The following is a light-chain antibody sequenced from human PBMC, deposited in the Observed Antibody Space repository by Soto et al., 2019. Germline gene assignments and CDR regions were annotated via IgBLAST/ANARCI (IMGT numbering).Light chain of an antibody. Sequence: AIQMTQSPSSLSASVGDRVTITCRASQDIRNDLGWYQQKLGKAPKVLISAAFTLQSGVPSRFSGSGSGREFTLTISSLQPEDFATYYCLQDFNYPRTFGQGTKVEIK. V-gene: IGKV1-6*01. CDR3: LQDFNYPRT. CDR2: AAF. CDR1: QDIRND. J-gene: IGKJ1*01.